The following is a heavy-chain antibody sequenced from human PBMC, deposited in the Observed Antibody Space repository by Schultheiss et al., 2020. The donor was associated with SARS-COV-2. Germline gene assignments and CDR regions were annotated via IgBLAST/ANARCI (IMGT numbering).Heavy chain of an antibody. Sequence: ASVKVSCKASGYTFTNYGISWVRQAPGQGLEWMGWISAYNGNTNFAQKLQGRVTMTTDTSTSTAYMELRSLRSEDTAVYYCARVVIRDGYLTYWGQGTLVTVSS. D-gene: IGHD5-24*01. J-gene: IGHJ4*02. V-gene: IGHV1-18*01. CDR2: ISAYNGNT. CDR3: ARVVIRDGYLTY. CDR1: GYTFTNYG.